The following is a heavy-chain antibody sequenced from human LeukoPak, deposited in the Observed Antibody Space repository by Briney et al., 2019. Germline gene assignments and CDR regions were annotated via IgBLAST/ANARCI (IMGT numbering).Heavy chain of an antibody. CDR1: GFTFSSYA. CDR2: ISGSGGST. V-gene: IGHV3-23*01. Sequence: GGSPRLSCAASGFTFSSYAMSWVSQAPGKGLEWVSAISGSGGSTYYADSVKGRFTISRDNSKNTLYLQMNSLRAEDTAVYYCAKTGIAVAGTDYWGQGTLVTVSS. CDR3: AKTGIAVAGTDY. J-gene: IGHJ4*02. D-gene: IGHD6-19*01.